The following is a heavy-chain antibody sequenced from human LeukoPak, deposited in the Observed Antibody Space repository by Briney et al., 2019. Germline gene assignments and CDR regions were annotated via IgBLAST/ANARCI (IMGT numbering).Heavy chain of an antibody. D-gene: IGHD6-19*01. CDR1: GYTFTSYG. J-gene: IGHJ4*02. CDR2: VSAYNGNT. V-gene: IGHV1-18*01. Sequence: GASAKVSCKASGYTFTSYGISWVRQAPGQGLEWMGWVSAYNGNTNYAQKLQGRVTMTTDTSTSTAYMELRSLRSDDTAVYYCARTLPTYSSGWYQDYWGQGTLVTVSS. CDR3: ARTLPTYSSGWYQDY.